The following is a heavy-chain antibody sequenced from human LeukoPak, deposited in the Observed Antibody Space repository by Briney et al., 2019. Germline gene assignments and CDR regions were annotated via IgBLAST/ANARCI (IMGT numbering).Heavy chain of an antibody. CDR3: VRGWTGDY. CDR2: ISGSGGST. Sequence: GGSLRLSSAASGFTFSSYAMSWVRQAPGKGLEWVSAISGSGGSTYYADSEKGRFTISRDNAKNSLYLQMNSLEAEVTADQYCVRGWTGDYWGQGRLVTVSS. V-gene: IGHV3-23*01. J-gene: IGHJ4*02. CDR1: GFTFSSYA. D-gene: IGHD3/OR15-3a*01.